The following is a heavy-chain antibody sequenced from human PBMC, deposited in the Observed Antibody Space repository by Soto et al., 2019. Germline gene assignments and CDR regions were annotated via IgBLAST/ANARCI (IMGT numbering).Heavy chain of an antibody. CDR3: ARDKGYGFGWSSSAGMDF. Sequence: SVKVSCKASGDNFRRYAISWVRQAPGQGLEWMGGIIPLFGTPNYAQKFQGRVNITADESTSTAYMELMRLRSEDTAVYYCARDKGYGFGWSSSAGMDFWGQGTSVTVSS. J-gene: IGHJ6*02. CDR2: IIPLFGTP. CDR1: GDNFRRYA. V-gene: IGHV1-69*13. D-gene: IGHD5-18*01.